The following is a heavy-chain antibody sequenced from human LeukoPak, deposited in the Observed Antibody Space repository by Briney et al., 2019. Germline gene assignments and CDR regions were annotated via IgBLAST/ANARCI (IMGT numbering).Heavy chain of an antibody. D-gene: IGHD2-2*01. CDR1: GFTFDDYT. J-gene: IGHJ4*02. V-gene: IGHV3-48*04. Sequence: PGGSLRLSCAASGFTFDDYTMHWVRQAPGKGLEWISYISNTGSVIYYADSVKGRFTISRDNAKNSLYLQMNSLRAEDTAVYYCARNLPAADYWGQGTLVTVSS. CDR3: ARNLPAADY. CDR2: ISNTGSVI.